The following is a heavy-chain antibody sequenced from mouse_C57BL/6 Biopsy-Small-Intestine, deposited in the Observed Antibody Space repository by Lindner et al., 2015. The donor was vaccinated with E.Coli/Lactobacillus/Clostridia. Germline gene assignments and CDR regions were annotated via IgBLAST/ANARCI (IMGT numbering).Heavy chain of an antibody. J-gene: IGHJ4*01. CDR1: GYTFTDYN. D-gene: IGHD1-1*01. V-gene: IGHV1-18*01. Sequence: SVKVSCKASGYTFTDYNIHWLRQAPGQGLEWMGWINPNSGGTTYAPKFQGRVTMTRDTSISTVNMELSRLRSDDTAVYYCAREGLAYTRSSGIRFDPWGQGTLVAVSS. CDR2: INPNSGGT. CDR3: AREGLAYTRSSGIRFDP.